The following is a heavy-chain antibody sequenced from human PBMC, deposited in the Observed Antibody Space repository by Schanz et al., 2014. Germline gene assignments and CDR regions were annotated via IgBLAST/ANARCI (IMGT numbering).Heavy chain of an antibody. Sequence: EVQLVESGGGLVKPGGSLRLSCGVSGFTASSHSMNWVRQAPWKGLEWVSSISSRSSHIYYADSVKGRFTVSRDNAKNSVYLQMNGLRVEDTAVYYCVRERTNYGGNSYFFDHWGQGTLXTVSS. D-gene: IGHD2-21*02. V-gene: IGHV3-21*02. CDR2: ISSRSSHI. CDR1: GFTASSHS. CDR3: VRERTNYGGNSYFFDH. J-gene: IGHJ4*02.